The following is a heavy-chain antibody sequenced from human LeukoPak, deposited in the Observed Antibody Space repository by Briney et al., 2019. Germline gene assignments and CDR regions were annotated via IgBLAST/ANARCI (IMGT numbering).Heavy chain of an antibody. CDR3: ARDRVDSSGYYYYYGMDV. CDR2: IYTSGST. J-gene: IGHJ6*02. D-gene: IGHD6-19*01. Sequence: PSETLSLTCAVSGASISTYYWSWIRQPAGKGLEWIGRIYTSGSTNYNPSLRSRVTMSVDTSKNQFSLKLTSVTAADTAVYYCARDRVDSSGYYYYYGMDVWGQGTTVTVSS. CDR1: GASISTYY. V-gene: IGHV4-4*07.